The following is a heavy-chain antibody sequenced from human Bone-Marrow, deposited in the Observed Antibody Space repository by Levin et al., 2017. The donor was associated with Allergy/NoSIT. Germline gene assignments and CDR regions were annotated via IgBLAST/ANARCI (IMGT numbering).Heavy chain of an antibody. J-gene: IGHJ4*02. Sequence: PGESLKISCTASGFTFSHYSMNWIRQAPGKGLQWLSYVSSVGSPTYYADSVRGRFTISRDDAKNSVYLQMNRLRDEDTGVYYCARDVGYCTGGACYRRHDYWGQGTLVTVSS. CDR3: ARDVGYCTGGACYRRHDY. CDR1: GFTFSHYS. CDR2: VSSVGSPT. D-gene: IGHD2-8*02. V-gene: IGHV3-48*02.